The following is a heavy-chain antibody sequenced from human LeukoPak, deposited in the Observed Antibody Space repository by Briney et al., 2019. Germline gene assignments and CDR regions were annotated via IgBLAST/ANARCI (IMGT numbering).Heavy chain of an antibody. J-gene: IGHJ4*02. V-gene: IGHV4-39*07. CDR3: ARETYCYGSGSYPFDY. CDR2: IYYTGNT. D-gene: IGHD3-10*01. CDR1: GVSISSSNSY. Sequence: PSETLSLTCTVSGVSISSSNSYWGWIRQPPGKGLEWIASIYYTGNTYYNTSLKSRVTISVDTSKNQSSLKLSSVTAADTAVYYCARETYCYGSGSYPFDYWGQGTLVTVSS.